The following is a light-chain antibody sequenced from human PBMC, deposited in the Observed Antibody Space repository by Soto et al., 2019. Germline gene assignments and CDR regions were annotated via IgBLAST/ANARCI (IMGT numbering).Light chain of an antibody. CDR1: SSDVGSYNL. CDR3: SSYTGSSTLDV. V-gene: IGLV2-14*02. J-gene: IGLJ1*01. Sequence: QSVLTQPASVSGSPGQSISISCTGTSSDVGSYNLVSWYQQHPGKAPKLMIYDVSNRPSGISNRFSGSKSGNTASLTISGPQAEDEADYYCSSYTGSSTLDVFGTGTKVTVL. CDR2: DVS.